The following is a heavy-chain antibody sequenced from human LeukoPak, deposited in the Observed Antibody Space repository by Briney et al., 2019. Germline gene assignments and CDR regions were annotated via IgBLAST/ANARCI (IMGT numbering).Heavy chain of an antibody. V-gene: IGHV5-51*01. J-gene: IGHJ3*02. D-gene: IGHD2-15*01. CDR1: GYSFTSYW. CDR3: AVRRSLYCSGGSCYDAFDI. CDR2: IYPGDSDT. Sequence: GESLKIYCKGSGYSFTSYWIGWVRQMPGKGLEWMGIIYPGDSDTRYSPSFQGQVTISADKSISTAYLQWSSLKASDTAMYYCAVRRSLYCSGGSCYDAFDIWGQGTMVTVSS.